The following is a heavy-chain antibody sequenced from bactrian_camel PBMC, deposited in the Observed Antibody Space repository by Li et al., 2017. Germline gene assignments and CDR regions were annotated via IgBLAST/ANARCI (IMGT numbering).Heavy chain of an antibody. CDR1: GYTYSSYC. CDR3: AADSSPWGCQTRSSSGFRY. V-gene: IGHV3S31*01. J-gene: IGHJ6*01. CDR2: IYIIGGTR. D-gene: IGHD1*01. Sequence: VQLVESGGGSVQAGGSLRLSCAASGYTYSSYCMGWFRQAPGKEREGVAAIYIIGGTRYYADSVKGRFTISHNSTMHTIDLQMNGLKPEDTAIYYCAADSSPWGCQTRSSSGFRYWGQGT.